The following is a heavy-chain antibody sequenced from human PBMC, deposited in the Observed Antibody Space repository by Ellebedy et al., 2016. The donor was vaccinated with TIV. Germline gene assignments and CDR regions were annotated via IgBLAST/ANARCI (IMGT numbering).Heavy chain of an antibody. V-gene: IGHV3-23*01. D-gene: IGHD3-3*01. CDR2: ISGSGGST. CDR3: ANRAQDFGVVIHFDY. J-gene: IGHJ4*02. CDR1: GFTFSSYA. Sequence: GESLKISCAASGFTFSSYAMSWVRQAPGKGLEWVSAISGSGGSTYYADSVKGRFTISRDNSKNTLYLQMNSLRAEDTAVYYCANRAQDFGVVIHFDYWGQGTLVTVSS.